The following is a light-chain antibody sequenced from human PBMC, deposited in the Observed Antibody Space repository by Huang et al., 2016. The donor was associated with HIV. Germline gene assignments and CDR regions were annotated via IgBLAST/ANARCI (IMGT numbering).Light chain of an antibody. V-gene: IGKV1-33*01. CDR2: DAS. CDR1: QDISNY. CDR3: QHYDNLRT. J-gene: IGKJ1*01. Sequence: DIQMTKSPSSLSASVGEKVTITCQPSQDISNYLNWYKQKPGKAPKLLIYDASNLETGVSSRFSGSGSGTDFTFTISSLQPEDIATYYCQHYDNLRTFGQGTKVEIK.